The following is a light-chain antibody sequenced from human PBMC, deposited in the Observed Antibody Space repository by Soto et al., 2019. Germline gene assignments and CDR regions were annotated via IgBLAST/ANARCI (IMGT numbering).Light chain of an antibody. CDR1: SSDVGGYNY. Sequence: LTQPASVSASPGQSITISCTGTSSDVGGYNYVSWYQQHPGKAPKLMIYEVSNRPSGVSSRFSGSKSGNTASLTISGLQAEDEADYYCSSYTSSNTLVFGTGTKVTVL. CDR2: EVS. CDR3: SSYTSSNTLV. J-gene: IGLJ1*01. V-gene: IGLV2-14*01.